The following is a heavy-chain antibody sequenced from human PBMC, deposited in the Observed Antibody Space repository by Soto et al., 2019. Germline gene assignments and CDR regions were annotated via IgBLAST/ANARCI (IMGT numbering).Heavy chain of an antibody. Sequence: EVQVLESGGGWVQPGGSLRLSCAATGFTFSDFAMSWVRQAPGKGLEWVSRIYGGGNGPHYADSVKGRVTISRDNSKNTVYLQMNSLRAEDTAVYYCARMEGMDPWAYSFDYWGQGTLVTVSS. V-gene: IGHV3-23*01. CDR1: GFTFSDFA. CDR2: IYGGGNGP. J-gene: IGHJ4*02. CDR3: ARMEGMDPWAYSFDY. D-gene: IGHD2-2*03.